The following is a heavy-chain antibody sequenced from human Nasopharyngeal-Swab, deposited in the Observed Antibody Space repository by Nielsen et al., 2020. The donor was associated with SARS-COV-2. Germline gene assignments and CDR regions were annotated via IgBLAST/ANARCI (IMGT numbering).Heavy chain of an antibody. CDR3: ATGQQWLVQWFDP. V-gene: IGHV1-24*01. CDR2: FDPEDGET. Sequence: VKVSCKVSGYTLTELSMHWVRQAPGKGLEWMGGFDPEDGETIYAQKFQGRVTMSEDTSTDTAYMELSSLRSEDTAVYYCATGQQWLVQWFDPWGQGTLVTVSS. CDR1: GYTLTELS. D-gene: IGHD6-19*01. J-gene: IGHJ5*02.